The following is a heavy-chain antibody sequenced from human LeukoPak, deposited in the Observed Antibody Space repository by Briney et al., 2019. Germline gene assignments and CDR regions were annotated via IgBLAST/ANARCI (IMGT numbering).Heavy chain of an antibody. CDR2: IYCSGST. D-gene: IGHD2-15*01. CDR1: GGSISSGDYY. Sequence: PSETLSLTCTVSGGSISSGDYYWSWIRQPPGKGLEWIGYIYCSGSTYYNPSLKSRVTISVDTSKNQFSLKLSSVTAADTAVYYCARDGSLGYCSGGSCSYYYYYGMDVWGQGTTVTVSS. CDR3: ARDGSLGYCSGGSCSYYYYYGMDV. J-gene: IGHJ6*02. V-gene: IGHV4-30-4*01.